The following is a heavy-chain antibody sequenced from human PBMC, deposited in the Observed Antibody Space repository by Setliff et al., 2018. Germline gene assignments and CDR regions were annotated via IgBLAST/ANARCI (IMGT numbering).Heavy chain of an antibody. CDR2: LNEDGSIT. CDR1: GFTFSRYW. J-gene: IGHJ4*02. Sequence: GESLKISCAESGFTFSRYWMHWVRQAPGKGLVWVSRLNEDGSITSYADSVRGRFTISRDNAKNTLYLQMNSLRAEDTGVYYCARDLSGRGDSWGQGTLVTVSS. V-gene: IGHV3-74*03. CDR3: ARDLSGRGDS. D-gene: IGHD3-3*01.